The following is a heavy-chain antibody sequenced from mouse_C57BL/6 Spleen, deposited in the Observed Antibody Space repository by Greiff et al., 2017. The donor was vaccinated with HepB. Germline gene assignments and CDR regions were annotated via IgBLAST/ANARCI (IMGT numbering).Heavy chain of an antibody. J-gene: IGHJ1*03. V-gene: IGHV1-82*01. CDR1: GYAFSSSW. D-gene: IGHD1-1*01. CDR2: IYPGDGDT. Sequence: VKLQESGPELVKPGASVKISCKASGYAFSSSWMNWVKQRPGKGLEWIGRIYPGDGDTNYNGKFKGKATLTADKSSSTAYMQLSSLTSEDSAVYFCAREDDGRGGYFDVWGTGTTVTVSS. CDR3: AREDDGRGGYFDV.